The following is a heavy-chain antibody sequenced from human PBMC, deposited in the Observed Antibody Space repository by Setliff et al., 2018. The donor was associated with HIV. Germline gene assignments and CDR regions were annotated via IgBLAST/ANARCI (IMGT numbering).Heavy chain of an antibody. CDR3: ARGQFRLRLYSLDL. V-gene: IGHV3-33*01. CDR1: GFTFNSYG. J-gene: IGHJ3*01. CDR2: IWHDASKK. Sequence: GGSLRLSCAASGFTFNSYGMHWVRPAPGKGLEWVALIWHDASKKEYADSGKGRFTISRDDSKNTLYLQMNSLRAEDTAVYYCARGQFRLRLYSLDLWGQGTLVTVSS. D-gene: IGHD2-21*01.